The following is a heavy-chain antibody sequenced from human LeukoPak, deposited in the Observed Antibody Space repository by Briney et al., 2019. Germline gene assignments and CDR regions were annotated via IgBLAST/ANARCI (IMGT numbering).Heavy chain of an antibody. CDR2: INANNGNT. D-gene: IGHD3-22*01. J-gene: IGHJ4*02. CDR1: GYTFTSYD. V-gene: IGHV1-18*01. CDR3: ATSYYYDSRGYSQTGGDY. Sequence: ASVKVSCKASGYTFTSYDISWVRQAPGQGLEWMGWINANNGNTNYAQKLQGRVTMTTDTSTSTAYMELRSLRSDDTAVYYCATSYYYDSRGYSQTGGDYWGQGTLVTVSS.